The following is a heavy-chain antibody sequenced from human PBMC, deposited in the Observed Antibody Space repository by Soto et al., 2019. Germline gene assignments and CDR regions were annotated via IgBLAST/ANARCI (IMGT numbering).Heavy chain of an antibody. J-gene: IGHJ5*02. CDR3: ASQFHSYGSVFDP. Sequence: SETLSLTCTVSGGSISSGDYYWSWIRQPPGKGLEWIGYIYYSGSTYYNPSLKSRVTISVDTSKNQFSLKLSSVTAADTAVYYCASQFHSYGSVFDPWGQGTLVTVSS. V-gene: IGHV4-30-4*01. CDR1: GGSISSGDYY. D-gene: IGHD5-18*01. CDR2: IYYSGST.